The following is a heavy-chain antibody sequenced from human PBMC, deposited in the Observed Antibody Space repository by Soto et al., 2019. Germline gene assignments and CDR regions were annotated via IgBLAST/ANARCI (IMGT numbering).Heavy chain of an antibody. CDR2: ISYDGSNK. J-gene: IGHJ3*02. D-gene: IGHD4-17*01. Sequence: GGSLRLSCAASGFTFSSYGMQWVRQAPGKGLEWVAVISYDGSNKYYADSVKGRFTISRDNSMNALYLQMNSLRIEDTAVYYCAHPRGYGVFDAYDIWGQGTMVTVSS. V-gene: IGHV3-30*03. CDR3: AHPRGYGVFDAYDI. CDR1: GFTFSSYG.